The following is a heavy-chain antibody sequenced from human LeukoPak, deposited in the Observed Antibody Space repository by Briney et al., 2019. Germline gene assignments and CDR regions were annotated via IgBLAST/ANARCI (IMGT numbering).Heavy chain of an antibody. V-gene: IGHV1-69*01. Sequence: ASVKVSFKASGGTFSSYAISWVRQAPGRGLEWMGGIIAICGTANYAQKFEGRVMITADESTSTAYMELSSLRSEETAVYCCTRDDSQDYWGQGTLVTVSS. J-gene: IGHJ4*02. CDR3: TRDDSQDY. D-gene: IGHD2-21*01. CDR1: GGTFSSYA. CDR2: IIAICGTA.